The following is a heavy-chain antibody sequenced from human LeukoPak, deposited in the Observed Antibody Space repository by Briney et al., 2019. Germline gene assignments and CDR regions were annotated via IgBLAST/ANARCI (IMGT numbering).Heavy chain of an antibody. Sequence: PGGSLRLSCAASGFTFSNSGMNWVRQAPGKGLEWVSGISGSGDATHYADSVKGRFTISRDNSKSTLFLQLDSLRDDDTAVYFCAKNAALPYCTSTSCPIDPWGQGTLATVSS. CDR1: GFTFSNSG. CDR3: AKNAALPYCTSTSCPIDP. V-gene: IGHV3-23*01. J-gene: IGHJ5*02. D-gene: IGHD2-2*01. CDR2: ISGSGDAT.